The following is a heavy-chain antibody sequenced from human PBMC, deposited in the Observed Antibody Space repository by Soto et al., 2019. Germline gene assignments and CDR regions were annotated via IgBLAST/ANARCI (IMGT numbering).Heavy chain of an antibody. CDR3: ARHRFSSGSAYFDY. Sequence: ASVKVSCKASGYTFTDFHVHWVRQAPGQGLEWMGSINPNSGDTDPAQKFQARVTMATDRSINTVYMELSRLRSDDTAVYYCARHRFSSGSAYFDYWGQGTLVTVSS. J-gene: IGHJ4*02. CDR2: INPNSGDT. V-gene: IGHV1-2*02. D-gene: IGHD3-22*01. CDR1: GYTFTDFH.